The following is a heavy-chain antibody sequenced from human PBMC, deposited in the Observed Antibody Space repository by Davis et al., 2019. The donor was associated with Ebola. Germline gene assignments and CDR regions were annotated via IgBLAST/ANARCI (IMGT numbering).Heavy chain of an antibody. CDR3: ARGHSSHELRPHYYYYYGMDV. V-gene: IGHV3-30*02. Sequence: PGGSLRLSCAASGFTFSSYGMHWVRQAPGKGLEWVAFIRYDGSNKYYADSVKGRFTISRDNSKNTLYLQMNSLRAEDTAVYYCARGHSSHELRPHYYYYYGMDVWGQGTTVTVSS. CDR2: IRYDGSNK. J-gene: IGHJ6*02. CDR1: GFTFSSYG. D-gene: IGHD1-7*01.